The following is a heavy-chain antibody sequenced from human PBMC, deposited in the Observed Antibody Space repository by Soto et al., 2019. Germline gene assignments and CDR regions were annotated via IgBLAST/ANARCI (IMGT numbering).Heavy chain of an antibody. CDR3: ARERGASKYFDY. D-gene: IGHD3-10*01. CDR1: GYMFASYG. J-gene: IGHJ4*02. V-gene: IGHV1-18*01. CDR2: INTYNGNI. Sequence: QVQLVQSGAEVKKPGASVKVSCKVSGYMFASYGISWARQAPGQGLEWMGWINTYNGNINYAQKFQGRVTMTTDTSTSTAYMELRGLGSDDTALYYCARERGASKYFDYWGQGTLVTVSS.